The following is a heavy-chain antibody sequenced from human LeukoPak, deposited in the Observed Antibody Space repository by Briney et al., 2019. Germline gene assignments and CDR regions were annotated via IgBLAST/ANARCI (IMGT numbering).Heavy chain of an antibody. D-gene: IGHD2-21*01. Sequence: SETLSLTCAVYGGSFSAYYWSCIRQPPGMGLDWIGRVNHSGYTNYNPSLKSRVTMSVDTSKKQFSLKLRSVTAADTAVYYCARSVSWGLLVRDDAFDIWGQGTMVTVSS. CDR2: VNHSGYT. V-gene: IGHV4-34*01. CDR1: GGSFSAYY. J-gene: IGHJ3*02. CDR3: ARSVSWGLLVRDDAFDI.